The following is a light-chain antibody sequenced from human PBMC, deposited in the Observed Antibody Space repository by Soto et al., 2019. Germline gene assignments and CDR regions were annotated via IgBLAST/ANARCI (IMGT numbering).Light chain of an antibody. CDR1: QSVSRN. V-gene: IGKV3-15*01. CDR3: QQYNNWPPLT. CDR2: GAS. J-gene: IGKJ4*01. Sequence: EIVMTQSPASLSVSPGERATLSCRASQSVSRNLAWYQQKPGQAPRLLIYGASMRATGIPARFSGSGSGTEFTLTISSLQSEDLAVYYCQQYNNWPPLTFGGGTKVAIK.